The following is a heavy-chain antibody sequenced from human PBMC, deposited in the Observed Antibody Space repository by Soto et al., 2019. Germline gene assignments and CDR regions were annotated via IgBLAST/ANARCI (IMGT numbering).Heavy chain of an antibody. Sequence: QVQLVQSGAEVKKPGASVKVSCKASGYTFTSYGISWVRQAPGQGLEWMGWISAYNGNTNYAQKLQGRVTMTTDTSTSTAYMELRGLRSDDTAVYYCARDSDEGGYYYYYYMDVWGKGTTVTVSS. CDR2: ISAYNGNT. V-gene: IGHV1-18*01. CDR3: ARDSDEGGYYYYYYMDV. J-gene: IGHJ6*03. CDR1: GYTFTSYG.